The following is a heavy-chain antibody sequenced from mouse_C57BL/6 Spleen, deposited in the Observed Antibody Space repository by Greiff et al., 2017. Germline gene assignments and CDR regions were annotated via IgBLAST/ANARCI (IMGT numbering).Heavy chain of an antibody. V-gene: IGHV1-15*01. D-gene: IGHD1-1*01. J-gene: IGHJ3*01. CDR3: TRTYYYGSSYGAWFAY. CDR2: IDPETGGT. CDR1: GYTFTDYE. Sequence: QVQLQQSGAELVRPGASVTLSCKASGYTFTDYEMHWVKQTPVHGLEWIGAIDPETGGTAYNQKFKGKAILTADKSSSTAYMELRRLTSEDSAVYYCTRTYYYGSSYGAWFAYWGQGTLVTVSA.